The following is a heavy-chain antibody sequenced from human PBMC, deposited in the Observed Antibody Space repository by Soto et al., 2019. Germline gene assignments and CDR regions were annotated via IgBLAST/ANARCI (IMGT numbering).Heavy chain of an antibody. CDR2: ISYDGSNK. Sequence: SGGSLRLSCAASGFTFSSYGMHWVRQAPGKGLEWVAVISYDGSNKYYADSAKGRFTISRDNSKNTLYQQIHSLRAEDTAVYYCAQVSYYDKSGYQHFDFWGQGTLETVSA. CDR1: GFTFSSYG. D-gene: IGHD3-22*01. CDR3: AQVSYYDKSGYQHFDF. J-gene: IGHJ4*02. V-gene: IGHV3-30*18.